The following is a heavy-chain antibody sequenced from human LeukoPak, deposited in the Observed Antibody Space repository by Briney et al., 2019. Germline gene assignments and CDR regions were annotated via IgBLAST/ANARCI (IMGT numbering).Heavy chain of an antibody. CDR3: ARDTSDYSGSYFDY. Sequence: PSETLSLTCTVSGGSISSSSYYWSWIRQPAGKGLEWIGRIYTSGSTNYNPSLKSRVTISVDTSKNQFSLKLSSVTAADTAVYYCARDTSDYSGSYFDYWGQGTLVTVSS. V-gene: IGHV4-61*02. CDR2: IYTSGST. J-gene: IGHJ4*02. CDR1: GGSISSSSYY. D-gene: IGHD1-26*01.